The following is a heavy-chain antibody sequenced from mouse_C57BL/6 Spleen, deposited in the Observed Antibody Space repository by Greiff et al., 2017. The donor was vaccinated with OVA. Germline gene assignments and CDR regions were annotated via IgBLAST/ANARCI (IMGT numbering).Heavy chain of an antibody. J-gene: IGHJ1*03. CDR2: INPNNGGT. Sequence: EVQLQQSGPELVKPGASVKIPCKASGYTFTDYNMDWVKQSHGKSLEWIGDINPNNGGTIYNQKFKGKATLPVDKSSSTAYMELRILTSEDTAVYYCARNYYDYPYWYFDVWGTGTTVTVSS. V-gene: IGHV1-18*01. CDR3: ARNYYDYPYWYFDV. CDR1: GYTFTDYN. D-gene: IGHD2-4*01.